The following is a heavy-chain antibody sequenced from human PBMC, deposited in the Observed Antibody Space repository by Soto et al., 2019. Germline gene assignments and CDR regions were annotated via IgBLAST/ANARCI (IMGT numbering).Heavy chain of an antibody. CDR1: GVSISSGGNF. CDR2: VYHSGRT. CDR3: ARGGTSDTEFDF. J-gene: IGHJ4*02. Sequence: QVQLQESGPGLVKSSQTLSLTCSVSGVSISSGGNFWSWIRQHPGKGLEWIGYVYHSGRTYYNPSLKSRLSISVDTSKNQFSLKLSSVTAADTAIYYCARGGTSDTEFDFWGRGSLVTVSS. V-gene: IGHV4-31*03. D-gene: IGHD5-18*01.